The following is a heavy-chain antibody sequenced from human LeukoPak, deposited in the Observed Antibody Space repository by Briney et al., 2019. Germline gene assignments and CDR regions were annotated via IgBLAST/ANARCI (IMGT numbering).Heavy chain of an antibody. CDR3: ARDKVRGIHYDRNWFDP. J-gene: IGHJ5*02. V-gene: IGHV4-4*07. D-gene: IGHD3-22*01. CDR2: LYTSGST. Sequence: SETLSLTCTVSGGSISSDYWSWIRQPAGKGLEWIGRLYTSGSTNYNPSLKSRVTMSADTSKNQFSLKLTSVTAADTAVYYCARDKVRGIHYDRNWFDPWGQGTLVTVSS. CDR1: GGSISSDY.